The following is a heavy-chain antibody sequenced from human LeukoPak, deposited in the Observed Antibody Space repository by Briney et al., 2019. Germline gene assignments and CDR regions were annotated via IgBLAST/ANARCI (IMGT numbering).Heavy chain of an antibody. J-gene: IGHJ1*01. V-gene: IGHV1-69*13. Sequence: SVKVSCKASGGTFSSYAISWVRQAPGQGLEWMGGITPMFGTAKYAQKFQGRVTITADESTSTAYMELSSLRSEDTAVYYCARGYYYDRIIQHWGQGTLVTVSS. CDR2: ITPMFGTA. CDR1: GGTFSSYA. CDR3: ARGYYYDRIIQH. D-gene: IGHD3-22*01.